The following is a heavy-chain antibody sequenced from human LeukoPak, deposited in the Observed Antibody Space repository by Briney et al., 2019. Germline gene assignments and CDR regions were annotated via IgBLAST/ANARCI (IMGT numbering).Heavy chain of an antibody. V-gene: IGHV3-11*01. CDR2: ISSSGSSI. J-gene: IGHJ4*02. CDR1: GFIFSDYY. Sequence: GGSLRLSCAASGFIFSDYYMSWLRQAPGKGLEWLSYISSSGSSIYYADSVKVRFTISRDNAKNSLYLQMNSLRAGDTAVYYCVRDFGGGSRGYWGQGTLVTVSS. D-gene: IGHD1-26*01. CDR3: VRDFGGGSRGY.